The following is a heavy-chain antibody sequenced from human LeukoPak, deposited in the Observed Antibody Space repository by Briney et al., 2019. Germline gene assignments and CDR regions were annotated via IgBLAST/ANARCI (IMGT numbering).Heavy chain of an antibody. J-gene: IGHJ4*02. CDR2: IYTSGST. Sequence: SQTLSLTCTASGGSISSGSYYWSWIRQPAGKGLEWIGRIYTSGSTNYNPSLKSRVTISVDTSKNQFSLKLGSVTAADTAVYYCATYQKQLGHDYWGQGTLVTVSS. V-gene: IGHV4-61*02. D-gene: IGHD6-6*01. CDR3: ATYQKQLGHDY. CDR1: GGSISSGSYY.